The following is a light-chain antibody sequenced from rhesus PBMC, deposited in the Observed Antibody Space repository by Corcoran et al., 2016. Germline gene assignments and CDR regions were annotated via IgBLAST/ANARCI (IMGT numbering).Light chain of an antibody. Sequence: DIQMTQSPSSLSASVGDTVTITCRASQNINTWLDWYQQKTGKAPKLLIYKASTLQSGVPSRFSVSGYGTDFTLPISSLQPEDVASSHCLQYSSSPRTFGQGTKVEIK. CDR3: LQYSSSPRT. J-gene: IGKJ1*01. CDR1: QNINTW. CDR2: KAS. V-gene: IGKV1-22*01.